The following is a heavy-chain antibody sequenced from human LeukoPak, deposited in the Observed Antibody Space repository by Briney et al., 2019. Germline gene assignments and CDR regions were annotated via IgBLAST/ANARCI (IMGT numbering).Heavy chain of an antibody. CDR2: IYYSGST. V-gene: IGHV4-59*01. CDR3: ARGESGYDPIDY. CDR1: GLSISSYY. Sequence: SETLSLTCTVSGLSISSYYWSWLRQPPGKGLEWLGYIYYSGSTNYNPSLKSRVTISVDTSKNQFSLKLSSVTAADTAVYYCARGESGYDPIDYWGQGTLVTVSS. D-gene: IGHD5-12*01. J-gene: IGHJ4*02.